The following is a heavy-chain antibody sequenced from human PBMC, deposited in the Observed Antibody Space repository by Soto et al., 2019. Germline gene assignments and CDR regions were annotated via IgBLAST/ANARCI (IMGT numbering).Heavy chain of an antibody. Sequence: ASVKVSCKASGYTFTSYAMHWVRQAPGQRLEWMGWINAGNGNTKYSQKFQGRVTITRDTSASTAYMELSGLRSEDTAVYYCARGPGGPDGPGDYWGQGTLVTVS. V-gene: IGHV1-3*01. D-gene: IGHD2-15*01. CDR3: ARGPGGPDGPGDY. CDR1: GYTFTSYA. CDR2: INAGNGNT. J-gene: IGHJ4*02.